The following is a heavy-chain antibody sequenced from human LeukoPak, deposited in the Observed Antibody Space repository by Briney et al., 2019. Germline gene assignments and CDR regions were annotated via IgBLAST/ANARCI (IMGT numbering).Heavy chain of an antibody. D-gene: IGHD1-26*01. V-gene: IGHV4-38-2*02. J-gene: IGHJ4*02. CDR2: TYHSEST. CDR1: CYSISSGHY. CDR3: ARDGIVGASDY. Sequence: SETLSLTCTVCCYSISSGHYWGWLRPPPGKGLEWIGNTYHSESTYYNPSLKSRATISVDTTKNQFSPKLSAVTAADTAVYYCARDGIVGASDYWGQGTLVTVSS.